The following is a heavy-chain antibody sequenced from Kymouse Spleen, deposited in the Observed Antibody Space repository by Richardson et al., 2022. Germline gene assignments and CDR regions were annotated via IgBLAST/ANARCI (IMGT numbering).Heavy chain of an antibody. J-gene: IGHJ6*02. Sequence: QLQLQESGPGLVKPSETLSLTCTVSGGSISSSSYYWGWIRQPPGKGLEWIGSIYYSGSTYYNPSLKSRVTISVDTSKNQFSLKLSSVTAADTAVYYCARESYSNYEVYYYYYGMDVWGQGTTVTVSS. CDR2: IYYSGST. CDR3: ARESYSNYEVYYYYYGMDV. V-gene: IGHV4-39*01. CDR1: GGSISSSSYY. D-gene: IGHD4-11,IGHD4-11*01.